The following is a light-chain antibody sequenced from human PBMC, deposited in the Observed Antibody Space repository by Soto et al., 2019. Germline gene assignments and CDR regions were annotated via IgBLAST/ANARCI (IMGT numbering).Light chain of an antibody. CDR1: GTNVGQYNY. CDR2: HVS. Sequence: QSALTQPPSASGSPGQSVTISCTGAGTNVGQYNYVSWYQHHPGKPPKLLIHHVSRPPSGVPARFCGSKSGNTASLTVSGRQTEDEADYYCSSYGGFNDVLFGGGTKLTVL. V-gene: IGLV2-8*01. CDR3: SSYGGFNDVL. J-gene: IGLJ2*01.